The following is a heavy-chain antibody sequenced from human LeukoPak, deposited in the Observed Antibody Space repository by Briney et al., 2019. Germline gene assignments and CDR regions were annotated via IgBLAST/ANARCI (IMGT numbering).Heavy chain of an antibody. CDR1: GFTVSSNY. J-gene: IGHJ4*02. CDR2: IYSGGNT. Sequence: GGSLRLSCAASGFTVSSNYMTWVRQAPGKGLEWVSVIYSGGNTDYADSVKGRFTISRDNSKNTLYLQVNSLRAEDTAVYYCARGDGGDWTKYYFDYWGQGTLVTVS. CDR3: ARGDGGDWTKYYFDY. D-gene: IGHD2-21*01. V-gene: IGHV3-53*01.